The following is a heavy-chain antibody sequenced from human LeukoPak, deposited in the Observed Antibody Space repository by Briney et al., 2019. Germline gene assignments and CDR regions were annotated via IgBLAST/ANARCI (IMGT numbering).Heavy chain of an antibody. CDR1: GGTFSSYA. D-gene: IGHD2-2*01. J-gene: IGHJ4*02. V-gene: IGHV1-69*13. CDR2: IIPIFGTA. Sequence: SVQVSCKASGGTFSSYAISWVRQAPGQGLEWMGGIIPIFGTANYAQKFQGRVTITADESTSTAYMELSSLRSEDTAVYYCARAIGLVVPAAMYYFDYWGQGALVNVSS. CDR3: ARAIGLVVPAAMYYFDY.